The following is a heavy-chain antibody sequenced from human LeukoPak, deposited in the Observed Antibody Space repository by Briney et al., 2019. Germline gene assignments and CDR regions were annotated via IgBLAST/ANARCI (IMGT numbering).Heavy chain of an antibody. CDR2: INPNSGGT. Sequence: ASVKVSCKASGNTFTGYYMHWVRQAPGQGLEWMGWINPNSGGTNYAQKFQGRVTMTRDTSISTAYMELSRLRSDDTAVYYCARAVYDILTGYYRFDYWGQGTLVTVSS. V-gene: IGHV1-2*02. CDR3: ARAVYDILTGYYRFDY. D-gene: IGHD3-9*01. J-gene: IGHJ4*02. CDR1: GNTFTGYY.